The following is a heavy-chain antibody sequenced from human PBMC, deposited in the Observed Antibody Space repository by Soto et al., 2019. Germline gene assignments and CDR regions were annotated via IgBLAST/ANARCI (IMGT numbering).Heavy chain of an antibody. D-gene: IGHD2-2*01. CDR1: GFTFNSFG. Sequence: GGSLRLSCAASGFTFNSFGIHWVRQVPGKGLEWVAVVWFDGSNKYYADSVKGRFTISRDNSKNTVYLQVNSLRAEDTAVYYCAREGDYCSSTSCYRKSYYYMDVWGKGTTVTVSS. J-gene: IGHJ6*03. CDR2: VWFDGSNK. CDR3: AREGDYCSSTSCYRKSYYYMDV. V-gene: IGHV3-33*01.